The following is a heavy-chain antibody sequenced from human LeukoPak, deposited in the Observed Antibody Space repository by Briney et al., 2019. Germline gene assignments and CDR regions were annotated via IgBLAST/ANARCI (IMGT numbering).Heavy chain of an antibody. V-gene: IGHV3-7*01. J-gene: IGHJ2*01. Sequence: GGSLRLPCAASGFTLSISWMTWVRQAPGKGLEWVANINPDGSEKYYVDSVKDRFTTSRDNAKNSVYLQMNSLRVEDTAVYYCARGSRYFDLWGRDTLVTVSS. CDR2: INPDGSEK. CDR3: ARGSRYFDL. CDR1: GFTLSISW.